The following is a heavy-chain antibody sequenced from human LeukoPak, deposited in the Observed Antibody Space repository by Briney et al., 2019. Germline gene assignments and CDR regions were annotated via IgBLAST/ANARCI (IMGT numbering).Heavy chain of an antibody. D-gene: IGHD6-13*01. CDR1: GVTFSGYY. V-gene: IGHV4-34*01. J-gene: IGHJ4*02. CDR2: INNSGST. CDR3: ARGPRRAAAGRLGY. Sequence: AETLSLTCAVSGVTFSGYYWSWIRQPPGKGLEWVGDINNSGSTNYNPSLKSRDTISVDTSKNQFSRRLSSVTAADTAVYYCARGPRRAAAGRLGYWGQGTLVTVSS.